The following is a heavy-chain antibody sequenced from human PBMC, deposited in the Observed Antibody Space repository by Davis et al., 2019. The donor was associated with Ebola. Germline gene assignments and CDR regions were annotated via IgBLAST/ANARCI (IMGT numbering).Heavy chain of an antibody. V-gene: IGHV3-23*01. CDR2: ISASGGDP. J-gene: IGHJ6*04. D-gene: IGHD6-19*01. CDR1: GFTFSTYA. CDR3: AKRATVKVAGANYYNAMDV. Sequence: PGGSLRLSCAASGFTFSTYAMTWVRQAPGKGLEWVSRISASGGDPHYADSVKGRFTISRDNSKNTLYLQMNSLRAEDTAVFYCAKRATVKVAGANYYNAMDVWGKGTTVTVSS.